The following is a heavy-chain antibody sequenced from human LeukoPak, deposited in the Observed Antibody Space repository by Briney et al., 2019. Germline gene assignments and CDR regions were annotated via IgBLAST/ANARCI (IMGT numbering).Heavy chain of an antibody. D-gene: IGHD5-18*01. CDR3: ARDTLRSGYDY. CDR2: IIPILGIA. V-gene: IGHV1-69*04. CDR1: GGTFSSYT. Sequence: GAPVKVSCKASGGTFSSYTISWVRQAPGQGLEWMGRIIPILGIANYAQKFQGRVTITADKSTSTAYMELSSLRSEDTAVYYCARDTLRSGYDYWGQGTLVTVSS. J-gene: IGHJ4*02.